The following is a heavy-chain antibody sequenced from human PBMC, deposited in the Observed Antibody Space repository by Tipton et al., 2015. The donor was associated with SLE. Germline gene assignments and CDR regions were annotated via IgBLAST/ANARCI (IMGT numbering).Heavy chain of an antibody. Sequence: SLRLSCAASGFTFSSHGMHWVRQAPGKGLEWVAVIWNDGSNKYYADSVKGRFTISRDNSKNTLYLQMNSLRVEDTAVYYCARGMVTWRGAILGVDVWGQGTTVNVSS. D-gene: IGHD2-21*02. CDR3: ARGMVTWRGAILGVDV. CDR2: IWNDGSNK. V-gene: IGHV3-33*01. CDR1: GFTFSSHG. J-gene: IGHJ6*02.